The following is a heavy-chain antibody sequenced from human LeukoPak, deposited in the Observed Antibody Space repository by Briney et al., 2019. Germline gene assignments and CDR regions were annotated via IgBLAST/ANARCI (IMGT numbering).Heavy chain of an antibody. CDR3: AKDKEVRGVITYFDY. CDR2: ISWNSGSI. J-gene: IGHJ4*02. Sequence: HPGGSLRLSCAASGFTFDDYAMHWVRQAPGKGLEWVSGISWNSGSIGYADSVKGRFTISRDNAKNSLYLQMNSLRAEDTALYYCAKDKEVRGVITYFDYWGQGTLVTVSS. V-gene: IGHV3-9*01. D-gene: IGHD3-10*01. CDR1: GFTFDDYA.